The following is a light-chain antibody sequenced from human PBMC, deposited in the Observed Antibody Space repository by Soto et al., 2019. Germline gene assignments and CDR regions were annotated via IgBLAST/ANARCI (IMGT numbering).Light chain of an antibody. V-gene: IGLV1-51*01. J-gene: IGLJ2*01. CDR3: GTWDSSLSGVV. CDR2: DNN. CDR1: SSNIGSNY. Sequence: QSALTQPPSVSAAPGQKVTISCSGSSSNIGSNYVSWYQHLPGTAPKLLIYDNNKRPSGIPDRFSASKSGTSATLGITGLQTGDEAYYYCGTWDSSLSGVVFGGGTKLTVL.